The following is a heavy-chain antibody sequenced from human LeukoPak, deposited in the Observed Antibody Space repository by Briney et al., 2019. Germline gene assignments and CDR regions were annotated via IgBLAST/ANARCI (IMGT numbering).Heavy chain of an antibody. CDR3: ARGGSTVTTKDY. Sequence: SETLSLTCTVSGGSISSYYWSWIRQPPGKGLEWIGYIYYSGSTNYNPSLKSRVTISVDTSKNQFSLKLSSVTAADTAVYYCARGGSTVTTKDYWGQGTLVTVSS. CDR1: GGSISSYY. CDR2: IYYSGST. D-gene: IGHD4-17*01. V-gene: IGHV4-59*01. J-gene: IGHJ4*02.